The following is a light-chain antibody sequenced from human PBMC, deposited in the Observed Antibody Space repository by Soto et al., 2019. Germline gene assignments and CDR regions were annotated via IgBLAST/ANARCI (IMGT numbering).Light chain of an antibody. J-gene: IGKJ5*01. CDR3: QQSYSTPIT. CDR1: QSISSY. V-gene: IGKV1-39*01. CDR2: AAS. Sequence: SPLAQSPASVSASAREGFTITCLASQSISSYLKWYQQKPGKAPKLLIYAASSLQSGVPSRFSGSGSGTDFTLTISSLQPEDFATYYCQQSYSTPITFGQGTRLEIK.